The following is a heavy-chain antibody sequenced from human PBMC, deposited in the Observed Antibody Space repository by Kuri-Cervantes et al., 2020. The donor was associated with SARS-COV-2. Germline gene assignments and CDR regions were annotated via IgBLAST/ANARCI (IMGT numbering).Heavy chain of an antibody. V-gene: IGHV3-74*01. CDR2: INPDGSYT. D-gene: IGHD6-19*01. CDR3: AKVFEAFSLEAVEPTHYYYYGMDV. CDR1: GFTFSGHW. Sequence: GESLKISCAASGFTFSGHWIHWVRQAPGKGLVWVSRINPDGSYTNNADSVKGRFTLSRDNSKNTLYLQMNSLRAEDTAVYYCAKVFEAFSLEAVEPTHYYYYGMDVWGQGTTVTVSS. J-gene: IGHJ6*02.